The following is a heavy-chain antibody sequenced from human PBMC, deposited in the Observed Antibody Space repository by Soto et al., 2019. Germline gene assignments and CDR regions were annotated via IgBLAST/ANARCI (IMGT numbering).Heavy chain of an antibody. CDR1: GGSFSGYY. D-gene: IGHD6-25*01. J-gene: IGHJ3*02. CDR2: INHSRST. V-gene: IGHV4-34*01. CDR3: ARVLIDQRLLPHNGFDI. Sequence: QVQLQQWGAGLLKPSETLSLTCAVYGGSFSGYYWSWIRQPPGKGLEWIAEINHSRSTNYNPTLKSRLTLSLNKSKNQFSLKLTSATAADTAIYCCARVLIDQRLLPHNGFDIWGQGTMVNVSS.